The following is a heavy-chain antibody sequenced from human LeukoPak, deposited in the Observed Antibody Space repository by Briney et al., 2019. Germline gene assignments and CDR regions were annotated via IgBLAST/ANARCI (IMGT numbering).Heavy chain of an antibody. V-gene: IGHV3-11*01. CDR1: GFTFSDYY. D-gene: IGHD1-14*01. J-gene: IGHJ4*02. CDR2: ISVSSSAI. Sequence: GGSLRLSCAASGFTFSDYYMTWIRQAPGKGLEWVSGISVSSSAIYYADSVKGRFTISRDNAKNSLFLQMNSLRAEDTAVYYCARDQSYYRVWGQGTLVTVSS. CDR3: ARDQSYYRV.